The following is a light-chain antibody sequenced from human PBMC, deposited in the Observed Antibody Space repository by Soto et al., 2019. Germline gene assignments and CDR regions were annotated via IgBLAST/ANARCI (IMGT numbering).Light chain of an antibody. CDR3: QQYGSSRNT. J-gene: IGKJ4*01. CDR2: GAS. CDR1: QSVDSNY. Sequence: EIVLTQSPGTLSLSPGEGATLSCRASQSVDSNYLAWYQKKPGQAPRLLIYGASSRATGIPDRFSGSGYGTDFTLTISRLEPEDFAVYYCQQYGSSRNTFGGGTKVEIK. V-gene: IGKV3-20*01.